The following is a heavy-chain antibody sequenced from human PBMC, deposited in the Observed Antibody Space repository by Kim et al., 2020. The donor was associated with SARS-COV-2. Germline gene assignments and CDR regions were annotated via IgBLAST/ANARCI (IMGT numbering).Heavy chain of an antibody. J-gene: IGHJ6*02. D-gene: IGHD5-12*01. Sequence: GGSLRLSCAASGFTFSSYAMSWVRQAPGKGLEWVSAISGSGGSTYYADSVKGRFTISRDNSKNTLYLQMNSLRAEDTAVYYCAKDIEGKGYSGYDAGMDVWGQGTTVTVSS. CDR3: AKDIEGKGYSGYDAGMDV. CDR1: GFTFSSYA. V-gene: IGHV3-23*01. CDR2: ISGSGGST.